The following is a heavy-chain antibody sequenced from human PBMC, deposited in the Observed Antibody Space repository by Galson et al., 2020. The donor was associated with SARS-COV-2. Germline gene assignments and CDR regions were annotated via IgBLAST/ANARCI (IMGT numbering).Heavy chain of an antibody. D-gene: IGHD1-26*01. V-gene: IGHV3-30*04. Sequence: GESLKISCAASGFTFSSYAMHWVRQAPGKGLEWVAVISYDGSNKYYADSVKGRFTISRDNSKNTLYLQMNSLRAEDTAVYYCARDRSGSYSGTLDYWGQGTLVTVSS. J-gene: IGHJ4*02. CDR3: ARDRSGSYSGTLDY. CDR2: ISYDGSNK. CDR1: GFTFSSYA.